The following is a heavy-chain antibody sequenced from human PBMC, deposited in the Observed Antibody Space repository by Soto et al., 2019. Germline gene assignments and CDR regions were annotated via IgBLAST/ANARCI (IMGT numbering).Heavy chain of an antibody. CDR2: IYSGGTT. V-gene: IGHV3-66*01. CDR1: RFAVSDNY. CDR3: ATRTITLPH. J-gene: IGHJ4*02. D-gene: IGHD5-12*01. Sequence: EVHLVESGGGLVQPGGSLRLSCAASRFAVSDNYMSWVRQAPGKGLEFVSIIYSGGTTSYADSVKGRFTISRDNSKNTLYLQMNNLRAEDTAVYYWATRTITLPHWGQGTLVTVSS.